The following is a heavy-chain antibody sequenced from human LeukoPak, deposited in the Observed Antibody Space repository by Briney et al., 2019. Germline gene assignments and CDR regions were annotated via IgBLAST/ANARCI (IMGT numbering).Heavy chain of an antibody. CDR1: GFTFSSYA. CDR3: AKDVDNGDYVVY. Sequence: GGSLRLSCAASGFTFSSYAMSWVRQAPGMGLEWVSSIGSSGDITYYEDSVKGRFTISRDNSKNTLYLQMNSLRAEDTAVYYCAKDVDNGDYVVYWGQGTLVTVSS. V-gene: IGHV3-23*01. J-gene: IGHJ4*02. D-gene: IGHD4-17*01. CDR2: IGSSGDIT.